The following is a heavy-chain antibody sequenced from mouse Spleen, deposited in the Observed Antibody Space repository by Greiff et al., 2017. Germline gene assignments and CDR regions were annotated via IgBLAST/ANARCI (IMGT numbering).Heavy chain of an antibody. CDR2: ISYDGSN. Sequence: EVKLEESGPGLVKPSQSLSLTCSVTGYSITSGYYWNWIRQFPGNKLEWMGYISYDGSNNYNPSLKNRISITRDTSKNQFFLKLNSVTTEDTATYYCARVYGDSGDYYFDYWGQGTTLTVSS. CDR1: GYSITSGYY. D-gene: IGHD2-13*01. J-gene: IGHJ2*01. V-gene: IGHV3-6*01. CDR3: ARVYGDSGDYYFDY.